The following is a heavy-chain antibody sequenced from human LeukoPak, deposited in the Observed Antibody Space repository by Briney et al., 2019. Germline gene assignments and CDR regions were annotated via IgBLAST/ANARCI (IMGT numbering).Heavy chain of an antibody. CDR3: ARDQAILTGYYY. CDR2: IIPIFGTA. J-gene: IGHJ4*02. CDR1: GGTFSIYA. Sequence: SVKVSCKASGGTFSIYAISWVRQAPGQGLEWMGGIIPIFGTANYAQKFQGRVTITADESTSTAYMELSSLRSEDTAVYYCARDQAILTGYYYWGQGTLVTVSS. D-gene: IGHD3-9*01. V-gene: IGHV1-69*13.